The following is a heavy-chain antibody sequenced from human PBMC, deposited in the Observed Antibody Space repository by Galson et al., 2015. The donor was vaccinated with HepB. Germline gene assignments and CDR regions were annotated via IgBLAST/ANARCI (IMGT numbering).Heavy chain of an antibody. CDR2: TYFRSNWYY. CDR1: GDGVSGNIVS. Sequence: CSISGDGVSGNIVSWNWIRQSPPRGLEWLGRTYFRSNWYYDYAVSVKSRITINPDTSENHFSLKLHSVTPEDTAVYYCAGAGYCRSTYCFFAYWGQGTLVTVSS. CDR3: AGAGYCRSTYCFFAY. V-gene: IGHV6-1*01. D-gene: IGHD2-2*01. J-gene: IGHJ4*02.